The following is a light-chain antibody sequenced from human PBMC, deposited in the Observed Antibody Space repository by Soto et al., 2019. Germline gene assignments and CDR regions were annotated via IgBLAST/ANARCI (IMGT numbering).Light chain of an antibody. J-gene: IGLJ3*02. Sequence: TVVTPEPSLTVSPGGTVTLTCASSSGAVTSGSYPNWFQQKPGQAPRPLIHSTRNKYSSTPARFSGSLLGGKAALTVSGVQPDDEADYYCLLYYGGSLLFGGGTKLTVL. CDR2: STR. V-gene: IGLV7-43*01. CDR3: LLYYGGSLL. CDR1: SGAVTSGSY.